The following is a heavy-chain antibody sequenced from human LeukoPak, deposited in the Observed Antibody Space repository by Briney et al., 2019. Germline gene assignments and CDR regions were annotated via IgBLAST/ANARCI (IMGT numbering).Heavy chain of an antibody. CDR1: GGSISSYY. CDR2: INYSGST. Sequence: PSETLSLTCTVSGGSISSYYWSWIRQPPGKGLEWVGYINYSGSTNYNPSLKSRVTISVDTSRNQFSLKLSSVTAADTAVYYCARVWGSIQLVYNWFDPWGQGTLVTVSS. J-gene: IGHJ5*02. D-gene: IGHD5-18*01. V-gene: IGHV4-59*01. CDR3: ARVWGSIQLVYNWFDP.